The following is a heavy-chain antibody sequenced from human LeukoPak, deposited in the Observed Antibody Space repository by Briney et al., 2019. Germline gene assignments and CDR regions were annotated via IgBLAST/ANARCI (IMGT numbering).Heavy chain of an antibody. V-gene: IGHV3-33*01. CDR1: GFSFSAYG. CDR2: IWYDGSSK. CDR3: ARSQSSSLIDH. Sequence: QPGGSLRLSCAASGFSFSAYGVHWVRQAPGKGLEWVAVIWYDGSSKDYADSVKGRFILSRDNSKNTLYLQMNSLTVEDTAVYYCARSQSSSLIDHWGQGTLVTVSS. D-gene: IGHD6-13*01. J-gene: IGHJ4*02.